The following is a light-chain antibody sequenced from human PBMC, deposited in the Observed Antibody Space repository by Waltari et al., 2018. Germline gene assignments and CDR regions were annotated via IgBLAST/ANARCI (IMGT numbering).Light chain of an antibody. J-gene: IGLJ2*01. V-gene: IGLV2-14*03. CDR2: DVT. CDR3: ASWTDSDTLKLL. Sequence: QSALTQPASVSGSPGQSITISCTGSDVGGSNYVSWYQQHPGKAPQVMIYDVTDRPSVVSNRFSGSKSGDTASLTISGLQAEDEADYYCASWTDSDTLKLLFGGGTKLTVL. CDR1: SDVGGSNY.